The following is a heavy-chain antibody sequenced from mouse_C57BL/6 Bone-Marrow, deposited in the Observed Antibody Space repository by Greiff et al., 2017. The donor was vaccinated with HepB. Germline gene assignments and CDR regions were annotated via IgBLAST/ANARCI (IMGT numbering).Heavy chain of an antibody. CDR2: ISYSGST. CDR1: GYSITSGYD. J-gene: IGHJ2*01. Sequence: EVMLVESGPGMVKPSQSLSLTCTVTGYSITSGYDWHWIRHFPGNKLEWMGYISYSGSTNYNPSLKSRISITHDTSKNHFFLKLNSVTTEDTATYYCAREAYGNFYFDYWGQGTTLTVSS. V-gene: IGHV3-1*01. CDR3: AREAYGNFYFDY. D-gene: IGHD2-10*02.